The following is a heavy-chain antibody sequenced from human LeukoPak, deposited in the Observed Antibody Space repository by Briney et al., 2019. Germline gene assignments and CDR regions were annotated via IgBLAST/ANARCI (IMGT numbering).Heavy chain of an antibody. CDR1: GFTFSNYW. Sequence: PGGSLRLSCAASGFTFSNYWMHWVRQVPGKGLVCVSRINIDGASTSYADSVKGRFTISRDNAKNALYLQMNSLRAEDTAVYYCARGSSGWYGIDYWGQGALVNVSS. J-gene: IGHJ4*02. CDR3: ARGSSGWYGIDY. CDR2: INIDGAST. D-gene: IGHD6-19*01. V-gene: IGHV3-74*01.